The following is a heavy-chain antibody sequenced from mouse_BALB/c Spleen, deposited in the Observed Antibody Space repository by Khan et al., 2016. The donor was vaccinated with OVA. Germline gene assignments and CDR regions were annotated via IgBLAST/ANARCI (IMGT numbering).Heavy chain of an antibody. CDR1: GFSLTNYG. CDR2: IWRDGST. CDR3: ARQPYYHYNIMDY. D-gene: IGHD2-10*01. J-gene: IGHJ4*01. Sequence: QMQLEESGPGLVAPLQSLSITCTISGFSLTNYGVNWVSQPPGKGLEWLVVIWRDGSTTYNSALKSRLTISKDNSKSQVFLKMNSLQTDDTAVYFCARQPYYHYNIMDYWGQGTSVTVSS. V-gene: IGHV2-6-1*01.